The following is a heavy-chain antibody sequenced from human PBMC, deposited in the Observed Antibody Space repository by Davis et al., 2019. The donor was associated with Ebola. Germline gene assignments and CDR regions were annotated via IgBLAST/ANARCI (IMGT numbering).Heavy chain of an antibody. CDR3: ARDSDDYSFDY. Sequence: GESLKISCAASGFTFSSYNMNWVRQAPGKGLEWVAVISYDGSNKYYADSVKGRFTISRDNSKNTLYLQMSSLRAEDTAVYYCARDSDDYSFDYWGQGTLVTVSS. D-gene: IGHD4-11*01. CDR2: ISYDGSNK. V-gene: IGHV3-30*03. J-gene: IGHJ4*02. CDR1: GFTFSSYN.